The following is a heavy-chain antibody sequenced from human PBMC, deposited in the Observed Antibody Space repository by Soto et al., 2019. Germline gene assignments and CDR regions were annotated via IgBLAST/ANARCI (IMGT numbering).Heavy chain of an antibody. CDR2: ISTYNGDT. V-gene: IGHV1-18*01. CDR1: GYSFTTYG. D-gene: IGHD2-8*01. Sequence: QVQLVQSGAEVKKPVASVRVSCKASGYSFTTYGVTWVRQAPGQGLEWLGWISTYNGDTRVAQHHQGSVTLTTDTSTNAAHMERRSLRSDETAIYYCARTEGRSTRGDYWGQGTLVTVSS. J-gene: IGHJ4*02. CDR3: ARTEGRSTRGDY.